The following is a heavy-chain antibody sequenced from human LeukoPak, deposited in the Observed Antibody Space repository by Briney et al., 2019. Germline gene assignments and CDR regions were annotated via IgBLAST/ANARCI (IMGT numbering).Heavy chain of an antibody. Sequence: TLSLTCTVSGGSISSSSYYWGWIRQPRGKALEWLARIDWDDDKFYSTSLKPRLTISKDTSKNQVVLTMTNMDPADTATYYCTRISADSGSSPFDYWGQGTLVTVSS. J-gene: IGHJ4*02. CDR1: GGSISSSSYY. V-gene: IGHV2-70*16. CDR3: TRISADSGSSPFDY. CDR2: IDWDDDK. D-gene: IGHD6-6*01.